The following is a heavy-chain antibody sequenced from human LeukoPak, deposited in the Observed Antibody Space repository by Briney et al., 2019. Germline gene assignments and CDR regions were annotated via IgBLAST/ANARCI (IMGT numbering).Heavy chain of an antibody. CDR3: ARGSGIVVVPAAIFGFDY. V-gene: IGHV4-39*01. CDR2: IYYSGST. J-gene: IGHJ4*02. D-gene: IGHD2-2*02. Sequence: PSETLSLTCTVSAGSISSSSYYWGWIRQPPGKGLEWIGRIYYSGSTYYNPSLKSRVTISVDTSKNQFSLKLSSVTAADTAVYYCARGSGIVVVPAAIFGFDYWGQGTLVTVSS. CDR1: AGSISSSSYY.